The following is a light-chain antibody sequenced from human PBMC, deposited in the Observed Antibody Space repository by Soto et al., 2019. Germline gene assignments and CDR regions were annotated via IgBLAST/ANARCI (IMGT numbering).Light chain of an antibody. CDR3: QQRINWPL. CDR1: QSVSSY. V-gene: IGKV3-11*01. Sequence: EIVLTQSPATLSLSPGERATLSCRASQSVSSYLAWYQQKPGQAPRLLIYDASNRATGIPARFSGSGSGTDFTLTISSLEPEDFAVYYCQQRINWPLFAKGTKLEIK. CDR2: DAS. J-gene: IGKJ2*01.